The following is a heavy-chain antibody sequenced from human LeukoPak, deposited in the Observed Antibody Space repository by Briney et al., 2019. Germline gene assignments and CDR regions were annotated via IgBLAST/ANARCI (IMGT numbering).Heavy chain of an antibody. CDR2: IRSKANSYAT. V-gene: IGHV3-73*01. CDR3: TSPAYCGGDCYNDY. J-gene: IGHJ4*02. CDR1: GFTFSGSA. Sequence: GGSLRLSCAASGFTFSGSAMHWVRQASGKGLEWVGRIRSKANSYATAYAASVKGRFTISRDDSKNTAYLQMNSLKTEDTAVYYCTSPAYCGGDCYNDYWGQGTLVTVSS. D-gene: IGHD2-21*02.